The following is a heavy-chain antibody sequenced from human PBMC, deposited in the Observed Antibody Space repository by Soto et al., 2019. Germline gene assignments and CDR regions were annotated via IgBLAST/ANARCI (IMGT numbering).Heavy chain of an antibody. D-gene: IGHD2-2*01. V-gene: IGHV3-23*01. J-gene: IGHJ4*02. Sequence: EVQLLEAGGGLVQPGGSLRLSCAASGFTFSSYAMSWVRQAPGKGLEWVSAIRGSGGSTYYADSVKGRFTISRDNSKNTLYLQMTSLRAKDTAVYYCATATGGGNVVGREAQGYCFDYWGQVTLVTVSS. CDR3: ATATGGGNVVGREAQGYCFDY. CDR2: IRGSGGST. CDR1: GFTFSSYA.